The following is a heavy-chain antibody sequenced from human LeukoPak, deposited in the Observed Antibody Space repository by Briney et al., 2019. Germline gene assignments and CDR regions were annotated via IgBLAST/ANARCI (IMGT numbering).Heavy chain of an antibody. V-gene: IGHV3-15*01. D-gene: IGHD2-8*02. J-gene: IGHJ4*02. Sequence: GGSLRLSCAASGFTFSNAWMSWVRQAPGKGLEWVGRIKSKTGGGTTDYAAPVKGRFTISRDDSKNTLYLQMNSLKTEDTAVYYCRGTGSSVVDSWGQGTLVTVSS. CDR3: RGTGSSVVDS. CDR1: GFTFSNAW. CDR2: IKSKTGGGTT.